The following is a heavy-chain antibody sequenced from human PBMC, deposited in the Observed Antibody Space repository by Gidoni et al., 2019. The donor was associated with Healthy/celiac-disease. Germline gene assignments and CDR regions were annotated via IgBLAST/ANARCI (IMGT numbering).Heavy chain of an antibody. Sequence: QVQLVQSGAEVQKPGSSVKVYCKASGGTFSSYAISWVRQSPGQVLEWMGGIFPIFGTAHDAQKFQGKVTITTDKSARTAYMELSSLRSEDAAVYYCARDREVAVAGRGMWYFDIWGRGTLVTVSS. J-gene: IGHJ2*01. CDR3: ARDREVAVAGRGMWYFDI. CDR1: GGTFSSYA. CDR2: IFPIFGTA. V-gene: IGHV1-69*06. D-gene: IGHD6-19*01.